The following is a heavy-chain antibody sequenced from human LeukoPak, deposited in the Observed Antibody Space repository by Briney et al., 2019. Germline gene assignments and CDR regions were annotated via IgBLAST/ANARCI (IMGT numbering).Heavy chain of an antibody. CDR1: GFSFSTTW. D-gene: IGHD3-9*01. CDR2: IYRDGSS. J-gene: IGHJ4*02. Sequence: GGSLRLSCAASGFSFSTTWMHWVRQAPGKGLEWVSVIYRDGSSYYAESVKGRFTISRDNSKNTLYIQMNSLRAEDTAVYYCARSFYDILIGYYQYFDYWGQGTLVTVSS. CDR3: ARSFYDILIGYYQYFDY. V-gene: IGHV3-66*01.